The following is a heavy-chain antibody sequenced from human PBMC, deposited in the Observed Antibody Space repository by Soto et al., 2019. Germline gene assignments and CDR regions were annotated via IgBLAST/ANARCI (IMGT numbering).Heavy chain of an antibody. D-gene: IGHD2-15*01. V-gene: IGHV3-66*01. J-gene: IGHJ4*02. CDR2: IYTGDGT. CDR3: ARGKLVAVG. Sequence: EVQLVESGGGLVQPGGSLRLSCAASGFTVSSNYMSWVRQAPGKGLEWVSVIYTGDGTYYADSVKGRFTISRDNFKNPLYLQMNSLRAEETAVYYCARGKLVAVGWGQGTLVTVSS. CDR1: GFTVSSNY.